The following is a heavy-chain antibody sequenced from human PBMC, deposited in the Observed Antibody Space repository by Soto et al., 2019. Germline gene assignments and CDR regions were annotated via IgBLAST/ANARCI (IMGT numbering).Heavy chain of an antibody. D-gene: IGHD3-22*01. CDR2: IYYSGST. Sequence: SETLSLTCTVSGGSISTNYWSWIRQPPGKGLEWIGYIYYSGSTNYNPSLKSRVTISVDTSKNQFSLKLSSVTAADTAVYYCARGVVTTSEDYFDYWGQGTLVTVSS. CDR1: GGSISTNY. V-gene: IGHV4-59*01. J-gene: IGHJ4*02. CDR3: ARGVVTTSEDYFDY.